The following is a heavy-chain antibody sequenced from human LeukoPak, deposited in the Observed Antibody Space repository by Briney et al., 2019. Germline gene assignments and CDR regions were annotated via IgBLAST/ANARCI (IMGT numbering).Heavy chain of an antibody. V-gene: IGHV3-48*03. D-gene: IGHD3-10*01. CDR1: GFTFSNYE. CDR2: ITSGGDTI. J-gene: IGHJ3*02. Sequence: GGSLRLSCAASGFTFSNYEMNWVRQAPGKGLEWVSYITSGGDTIFYADSVRGRFAISRDNTKNSVYLQTNSLRAEDTAVYYCARYRADAGSYDALDIWGQGTMVTVSS. CDR3: ARYRADAGSYDALDI.